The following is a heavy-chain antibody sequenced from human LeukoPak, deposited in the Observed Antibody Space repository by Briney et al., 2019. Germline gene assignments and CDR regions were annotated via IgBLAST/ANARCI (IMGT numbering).Heavy chain of an antibody. CDR1: GGSISSYY. D-gene: IGHD2-2*01. CDR2: IYYSGST. CDR3: ARDVGDCSSTSCYGY. J-gene: IGHJ4*02. Sequence: SETLSLTCTVSGGSISSYYWSWIRQPPGKGLEWIGYIYYSGSTNYNPSLKSRVTISVDTSKNQFSLKLSSVTAADTAVYYCARDVGDCSSTSCYGYWGQGTLVTVSS. V-gene: IGHV4-59*01.